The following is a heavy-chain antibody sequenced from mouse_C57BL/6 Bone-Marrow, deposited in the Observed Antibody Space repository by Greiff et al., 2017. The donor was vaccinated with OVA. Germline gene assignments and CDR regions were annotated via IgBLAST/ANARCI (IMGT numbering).Heavy chain of an antibody. V-gene: IGHV3-6*01. Sequence: VQLQQSGPGLVKPSQSLSLTCSVTGYSITSGYYWNWIRQFPGNKLEWMGYISYDGSNNYNPSLKNRISITRDTSKNQFFLKLNSVTTEDTATYYCARVYDYDWYFDVWGTGTTVTVSS. CDR2: ISYDGSN. J-gene: IGHJ1*03. CDR3: ARVYDYDWYFDV. CDR1: GYSITSGYY. D-gene: IGHD2-4*01.